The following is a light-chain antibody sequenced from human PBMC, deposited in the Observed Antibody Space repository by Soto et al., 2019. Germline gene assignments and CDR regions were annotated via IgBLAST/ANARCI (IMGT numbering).Light chain of an antibody. CDR3: QSYDSSLSRRWV. CDR2: G. V-gene: IGLV1-40*01. J-gene: IGLJ3*02. CDR1: SSNIGAGYP. Sequence: QSVLTQPPSVSGAPGQRVTISCTGSSSNIGAGYPVHRYQQLPGTAPKLLVAGNRPSGVPDRFSVSKSGASAFLAITGLQAEDEADYYCQSYDSSLSRRWVFGGGTKVTVL.